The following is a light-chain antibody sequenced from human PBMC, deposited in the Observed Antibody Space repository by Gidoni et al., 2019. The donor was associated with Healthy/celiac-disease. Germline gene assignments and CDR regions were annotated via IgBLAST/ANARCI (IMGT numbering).Light chain of an antibody. CDR1: QSVSSY. V-gene: IGKV3-11*01. CDR2: DAS. CDR3: QQRSNWPGT. J-gene: IGKJ3*01. Sequence: ILFTQSPATLSLSPGDRATLSCRASQSVSSYLAWYQQKPGQAPRLLIYDASNRATGIPARFSGSGSGTDFTLTISSLEPEDFAVYYCQQRSNWPGTFGPGTKVDIK.